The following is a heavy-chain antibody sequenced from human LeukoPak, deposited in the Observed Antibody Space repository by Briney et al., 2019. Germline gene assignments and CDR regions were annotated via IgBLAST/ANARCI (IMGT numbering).Heavy chain of an antibody. CDR1: GGTFISYA. Sequence: AVKVSCKASGGTFISYAISWVRQAPGQGLEWMGGIIPIFGTANYAQKFQGRVTITADESTSTAYMELSSRGSEDTAVYYCAWCVVGGSCHIRYYYGMDVWGQGTTVTVSS. V-gene: IGHV1-69*13. CDR2: IIPIFGTA. CDR3: AWCVVGGSCHIRYYYGMDV. D-gene: IGHD2-15*01. J-gene: IGHJ6*02.